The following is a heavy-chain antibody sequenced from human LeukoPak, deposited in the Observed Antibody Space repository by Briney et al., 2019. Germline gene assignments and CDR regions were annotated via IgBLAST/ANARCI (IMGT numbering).Heavy chain of an antibody. V-gene: IGHV4-39*01. CDR2: IYYSGST. D-gene: IGHD1-1*01. CDR3: ARRGVREFDY. CDR1: GGSISSSSYY. Sequence: SEILSLTRTVSGGSISSSSYYWGWIRQPPGKGLEWIGSIYYSGSTYYNPSLKSRVTISVDTSKNQFSLKLSSVTAADTAVYYCARRGVREFDYWGQGTLVTVSS. J-gene: IGHJ4*02.